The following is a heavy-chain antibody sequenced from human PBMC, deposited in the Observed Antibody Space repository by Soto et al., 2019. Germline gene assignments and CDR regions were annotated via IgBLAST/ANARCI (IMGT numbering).Heavy chain of an antibody. V-gene: IGHV1-18*01. CDR3: AKDLGIAVAGTGNFDY. D-gene: IGHD6-19*01. CDR1: GYTFTSYG. CDR2: ISAYNGNT. J-gene: IGHJ4*02. Sequence: ASVKVSCKASGYTFTSYGISWVRQAPGQGLEWMGWISAYNGNTNYAQKLQGRVTMTTDTSTSTAYMELRSLRAEDTALYYCAKDLGIAVAGTGNFDYWGQGTLVTVSS.